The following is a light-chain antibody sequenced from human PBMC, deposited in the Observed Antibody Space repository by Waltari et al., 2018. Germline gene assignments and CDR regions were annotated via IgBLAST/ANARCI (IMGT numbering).Light chain of an antibody. CDR1: KLGDKY. CDR3: QAWDSRTEV. Sequence: SYELTQPPSVSVSPGQTASITCSGDKLGDKYACWYQQRPGQSPVLVIYEDTKRPSGSPERFSGSNSGNTATLTISGTQAIDEADYYCQAWDSRTEVFGGGTKLTVL. J-gene: IGLJ2*01. CDR2: EDT. V-gene: IGLV3-1*01.